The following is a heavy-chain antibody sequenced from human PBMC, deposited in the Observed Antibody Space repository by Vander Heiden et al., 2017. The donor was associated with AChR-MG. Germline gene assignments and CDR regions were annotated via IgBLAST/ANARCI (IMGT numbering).Heavy chain of an antibody. V-gene: IGHV4-34*01. CDR3: ARGRKRITIFGVPASGGMDV. CDR1: GGSFSGYY. J-gene: IGHJ6*02. Sequence: QVQLQQWGAGLLTPSETLSLTCAVYGGSFSGYYWGWIRQPPGKGLEWIGEINHSGSTNYNPSLKSRVTISVDTSKNQFSLKLSSVTAADTAVYYCARGRKRITIFGVPASGGMDVWGQGTTVTVSS. CDR2: INHSGST. D-gene: IGHD3-3*01.